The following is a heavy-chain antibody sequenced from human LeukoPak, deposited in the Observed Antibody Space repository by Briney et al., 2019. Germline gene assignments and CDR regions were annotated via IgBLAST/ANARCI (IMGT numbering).Heavy chain of an antibody. Sequence: PGRSLRLSCAASGFTFSSYGMHWVRQAPGKGLEWVAVIWYDGSNKYYADSVKGRFTISRDNSKNTLYLQMNSLRAEDTAVYYCARDPLGGRYFDWLSHFDYWGQGTLVTVSS. CDR2: IWYDGSNK. CDR1: GFTFSSYG. V-gene: IGHV3-33*01. CDR3: ARDPLGGRYFDWLSHFDY. D-gene: IGHD3-9*01. J-gene: IGHJ4*02.